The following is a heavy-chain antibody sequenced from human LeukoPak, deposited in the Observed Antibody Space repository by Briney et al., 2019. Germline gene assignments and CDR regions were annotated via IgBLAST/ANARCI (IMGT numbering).Heavy chain of an antibody. CDR1: GGSISSYY. CDR2: IYHSGST. CDR3: ARDPSPFYGMDV. Sequence: SETLSLTCTVSGGSISSYYWSWIRQPPGKGLEWIGYIYHSGSTYYNPSLKSRVTISVDRSKNQFSLKLSSVTAADTAVYYCARDPSPFYGMDVWGQGTTVTVSS. V-gene: IGHV4-59*12. J-gene: IGHJ6*02.